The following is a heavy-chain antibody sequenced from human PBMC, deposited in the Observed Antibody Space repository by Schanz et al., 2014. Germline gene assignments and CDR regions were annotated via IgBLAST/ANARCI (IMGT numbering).Heavy chain of an antibody. V-gene: IGHV3-33*01. CDR2: VCYDGSKK. CDR1: GFTFSSYG. D-gene: IGHD5-12*01. J-gene: IGHJ3*01. Sequence: QAQLVESGGGVVQPGRSLRLSCAASGFTFSSYGMHWVRQVPGKGLEWVAVVCYDGSKKYYADSVKGRFTTSRDNSKNTMYLQMNSLRAEDTAVYFCARDGGRDGYNLAFDVWGQGTLVTVSS. CDR3: ARDGGRDGYNLAFDV.